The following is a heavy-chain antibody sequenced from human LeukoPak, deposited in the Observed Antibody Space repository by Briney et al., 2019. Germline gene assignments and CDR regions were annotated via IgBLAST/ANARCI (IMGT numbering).Heavy chain of an antibody. V-gene: IGHV3-53*05. CDR2: IYSGGST. D-gene: IGHD2-2*01. CDR3: AKDRGRRIVVVPATKWGTFDY. CDR1: GFTVSSTY. Sequence: GGSLRLSCAASGFTVSSTYMSWVRQAPGKGLEWVSVIYSGGSTYYADSVKGRFTISRDNSKNTLSLQMNSLRAEDTAVYYCAKDRGRRIVVVPATKWGTFDYWGQGTLVTVSS. J-gene: IGHJ4*02.